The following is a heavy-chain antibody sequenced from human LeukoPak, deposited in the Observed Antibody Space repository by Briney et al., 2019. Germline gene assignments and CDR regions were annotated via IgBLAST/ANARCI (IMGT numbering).Heavy chain of an antibody. D-gene: IGHD4-17*01. CDR1: GGSFSGYY. CDR3: ARYSAGYGVGY. Sequence: SETLSLTCAVYGGSFSGYYWSWIRQPPGKGLEWIGEINRSGSTNYNPSLKSRVTISVDTSKNQFSLKLSSVTSADTAVYYCARYSAGYGVGYWGQGTLVTVSS. V-gene: IGHV4-34*01. CDR2: INRSGST. J-gene: IGHJ4*02.